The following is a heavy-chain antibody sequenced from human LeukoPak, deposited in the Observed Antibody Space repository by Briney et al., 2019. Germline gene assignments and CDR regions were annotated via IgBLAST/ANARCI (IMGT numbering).Heavy chain of an antibody. J-gene: IGHJ4*02. CDR3: AKSLYDSSGYYYGILGAPFDY. Sequence: GGSLRLSCAASGFTFSSYAMSWVRQAPGKGLEWVSAISSSGGSTYYADSVKGRFTISRDNSKNTPYLQMNSLRAEDTAVYYCAKSLYDSSGYYYGILGAPFDYWGQGTLVTVSS. V-gene: IGHV3-23*01. CDR1: GFTFSSYA. D-gene: IGHD3-22*01. CDR2: ISSSGGST.